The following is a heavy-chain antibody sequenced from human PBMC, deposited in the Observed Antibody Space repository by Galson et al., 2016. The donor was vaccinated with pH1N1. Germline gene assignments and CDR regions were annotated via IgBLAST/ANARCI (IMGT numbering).Heavy chain of an antibody. V-gene: IGHV1-69*01. CDR1: GGTFSDSP. J-gene: IGHJ5*02. CDR2: IIPLFGTT. CDR3: ARDLGVVPAATSWLDP. D-gene: IGHD2-2*01. Sequence: SCKASGGTFSDSPISWVRQAPGQGLEWMGGIIPLFGTTNYAQKFRGRVTITADESTSTAYMELSSLRYEDTAVYYCARDLGVVPAATSWLDPWGQGTLVSVSS.